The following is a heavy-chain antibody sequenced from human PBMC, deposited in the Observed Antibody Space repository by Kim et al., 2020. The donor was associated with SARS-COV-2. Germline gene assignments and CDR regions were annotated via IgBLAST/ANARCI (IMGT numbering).Heavy chain of an antibody. D-gene: IGHD1-26*01. J-gene: IGHJ4*02. Sequence: TYYKPSLKNGVTISVDTSKNQFSLKLSSVTAADTAVYYCARLLGGSPIDYWGQGALVTVSS. V-gene: IGHV4-39*01. CDR3: ARLLGGSPIDY. CDR2: T.